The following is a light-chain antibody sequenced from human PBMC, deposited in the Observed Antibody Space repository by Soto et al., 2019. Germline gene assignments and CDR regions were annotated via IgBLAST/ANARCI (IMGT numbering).Light chain of an antibody. CDR1: SNDVGGYNY. J-gene: IGLJ3*02. CDR2: EVS. Sequence: QSALTQPASLSGSPGQSITIFCTGTSNDVGGYNYVSWYQQHPGKAPKLIIYEVSNRPSGISSRFSGSKSANTASLTISGLQAEDEAEYYCSSFTGSTTWVFGGGTKVTVL. CDR3: SSFTGSTTWV. V-gene: IGLV2-14*01.